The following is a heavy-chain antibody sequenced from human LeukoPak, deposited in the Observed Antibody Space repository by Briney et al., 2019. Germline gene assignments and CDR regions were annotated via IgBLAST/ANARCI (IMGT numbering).Heavy chain of an antibody. D-gene: IGHD5-24*01. Sequence: GGSLRLSCAASGFTFSSYGMHWVCQAPGKGLEWVAFIRSDETNKYYADSVKGRFTISRDNSKNTLYLQMNSLRAEDTAVYYCAKAERWLQITLDCWGQGTLVTVSS. CDR2: IRSDETNK. V-gene: IGHV3-30*02. CDR1: GFTFSSYG. J-gene: IGHJ4*02. CDR3: AKAERWLQITLDC.